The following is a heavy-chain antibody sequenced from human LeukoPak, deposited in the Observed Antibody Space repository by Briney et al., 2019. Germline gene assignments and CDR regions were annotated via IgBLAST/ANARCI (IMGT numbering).Heavy chain of an antibody. V-gene: IGHV4-59*01. J-gene: IGHJ4*02. CDR2: IYHSGST. CDR3: ASLEAPYDY. D-gene: IGHD5-24*01. Sequence: SETLSLTCTVSGASMSTYYWSWIRQPPGKGLEWIAYIYHSGSTNYNPSLKSRVTISVDTSKNQFSLKLNSVTAADTALYYCASLEAPYDYWGQGTLVTVSS. CDR1: GASMSTYY.